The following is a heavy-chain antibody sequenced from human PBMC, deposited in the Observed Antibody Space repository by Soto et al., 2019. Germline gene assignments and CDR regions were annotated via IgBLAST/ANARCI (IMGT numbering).Heavy chain of an antibody. J-gene: IGHJ3*02. CDR3: AFAGSGSYSNVADAFDI. Sequence: EVQLVESGGGLVKPGGSLRLSCAASGFTFSSYSMNWVRQAPGKGLEWVSSISSSGTYIYYADSVKGRFTISRDNAKHSLYLQMNSLRAEDTAVYYCAFAGSGSYSNVADAFDIWGQGTMVTVSS. V-gene: IGHV3-21*01. D-gene: IGHD3-10*01. CDR1: GFTFSSYS. CDR2: ISSSGTYI.